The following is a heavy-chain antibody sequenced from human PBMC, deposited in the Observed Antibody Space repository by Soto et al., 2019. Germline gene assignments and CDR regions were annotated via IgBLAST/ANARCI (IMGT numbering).Heavy chain of an antibody. Sequence: PGGSLRLSCAASGFTFSSYGMHWVRQAPGKGLEWVAVISYDGSNKYYADSVKGRFTISRDNSKNTLYLQMNSLRAEDTAVYYCAKSPVRGGNTNWFDPWGQGTLVTVSS. V-gene: IGHV3-30*18. D-gene: IGHD3-10*01. J-gene: IGHJ5*02. CDR1: GFTFSSYG. CDR2: ISYDGSNK. CDR3: AKSPVRGGNTNWFDP.